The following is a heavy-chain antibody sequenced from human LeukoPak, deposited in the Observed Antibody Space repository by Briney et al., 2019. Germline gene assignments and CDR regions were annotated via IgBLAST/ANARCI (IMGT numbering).Heavy chain of an antibody. Sequence: ASVKVSCKASGYTFSDFYVHWVRQAPGQGLEWIGIIKVSSGRTHYAQKFQGRVTMTRDMSTSSVYMELTSLRSEDTAMYYCAREPPESYHFDYWGQGTLVTASS. CDR2: IKVSSGRT. D-gene: IGHD2-2*01. CDR1: GYTFSDFY. CDR3: AREPPESYHFDY. V-gene: IGHV1-46*01. J-gene: IGHJ4*02.